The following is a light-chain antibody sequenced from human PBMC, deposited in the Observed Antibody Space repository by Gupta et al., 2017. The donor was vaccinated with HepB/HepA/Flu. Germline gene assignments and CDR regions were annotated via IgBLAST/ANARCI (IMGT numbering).Light chain of an antibody. CDR1: HSVGRY. Sequence: IVLTQSTSTMSLSPGERATLSCRASHSVGRYLAWYQQKPGLPPRLLMSDTSNRATGITGRFSGSGSGTDFILTIISLEPEDFGVYFCQDNRSWPLTLGGGTKVEIK. J-gene: IGKJ4*01. V-gene: IGKV3-11*01. CDR2: DTS. CDR3: QDNRSWPLT.